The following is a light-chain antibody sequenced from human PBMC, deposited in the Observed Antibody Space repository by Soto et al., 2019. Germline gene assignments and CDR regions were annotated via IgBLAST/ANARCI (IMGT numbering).Light chain of an antibody. CDR3: SSYAGSNNLV. Sequence: QSALTQPPSASGSPGQSVTISCTGTSSDVGGYNYVSWYQQHPGKAPKLMIYDVSKRPSGVPDRFSGSKSGNTAPLTVSGLQAEDEADYYCSSYAGSNNLVFGGGTKLTVL. CDR2: DVS. V-gene: IGLV2-8*01. CDR1: SSDVGGYNY. J-gene: IGLJ3*02.